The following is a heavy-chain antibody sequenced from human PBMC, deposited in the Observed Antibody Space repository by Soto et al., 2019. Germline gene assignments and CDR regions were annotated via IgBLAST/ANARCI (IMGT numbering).Heavy chain of an antibody. Sequence: QVQLQESGPGLVKPSETLSLTCTVSSDSITNYYWSWSRQSPGKGLEWIGYIHDSGRSNYNPSLKSRVKISVDTSKKQFSLKLNSVTAADTAVYYCARVGGTRGWYWGQGTLVTVSS. V-gene: IGHV4-59*01. J-gene: IGHJ4*02. CDR1: SDSITNYY. D-gene: IGHD2-15*01. CDR3: ARVGGTRGWY. CDR2: IHDSGRS.